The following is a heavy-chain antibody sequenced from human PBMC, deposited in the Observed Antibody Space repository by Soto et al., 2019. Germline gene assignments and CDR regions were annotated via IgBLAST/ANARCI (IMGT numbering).Heavy chain of an antibody. CDR3: ARDDEQQMVLDYYGMDV. CDR2: IYPGDSDT. Sequence: GESLKISCKGSGYSFTSYWIGWVRQMPGKGLEWMGIIYPGDSDTRYSPSFQGQVTITADESTSTAYMELSSLRSEDTAVYYCARDDEQQMVLDYYGMDVWGQGTTVTVSS. J-gene: IGHJ6*02. D-gene: IGHD6-13*01. V-gene: IGHV5-51*01. CDR1: GYSFTSYW.